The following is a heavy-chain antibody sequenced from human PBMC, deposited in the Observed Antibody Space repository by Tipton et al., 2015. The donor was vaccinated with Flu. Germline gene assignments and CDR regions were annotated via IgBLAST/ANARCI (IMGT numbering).Heavy chain of an antibody. V-gene: IGHV1-8*01. CDR2: MNPNNGDT. D-gene: IGHD3-3*01. Sequence: QLVQSGAEVKKPGASVKVPCKASGYTFTSYDINWVRQAPGQGLEWMGWMNPNNGDTGYARKFQGRVTMTSDTSISTAYMELSSLTSEDTAVYYCARLWPFGITITLPYYGLDVWGQGTTVTVSS. J-gene: IGHJ6*02. CDR3: ARLWPFGITITLPYYGLDV. CDR1: GYTFTSYD.